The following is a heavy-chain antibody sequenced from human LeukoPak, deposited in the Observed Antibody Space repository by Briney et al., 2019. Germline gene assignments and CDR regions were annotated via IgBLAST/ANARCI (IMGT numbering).Heavy chain of an antibody. CDR3: AKDYHDSSGYSYYYYMDV. Sequence: GGSLRLSCVGSGFTFSSYWMTWVRQAPGKGLEWVSAISGSGGSTYYADSVKGRFTISRDNSKNTLYLQMNSLRAEDTAVYYCAKDYHDSSGYSYYYYMDVWGKGTTVTVSS. D-gene: IGHD3-22*01. V-gene: IGHV3-23*01. CDR2: ISGSGGST. J-gene: IGHJ6*03. CDR1: GFTFSSYW.